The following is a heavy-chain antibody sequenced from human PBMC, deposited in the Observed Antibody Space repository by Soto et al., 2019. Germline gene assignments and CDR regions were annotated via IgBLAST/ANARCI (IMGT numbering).Heavy chain of an antibody. CDR2: IIPIFGTA. D-gene: IGHD2-2*02. CDR1: GGTFSSYA. Sequence: ASVKVSCKASGGTFSSYAISWVRQAPGQGLEWMGGIIPIFGTANYAQKFQGRVTITADESTSTAYMELSSLRSEDTAVYYCARGVGCSSTSCYTTRNWFDPWGQGTLVTVSS. V-gene: IGHV1-69*13. J-gene: IGHJ5*02. CDR3: ARGVGCSSTSCYTTRNWFDP.